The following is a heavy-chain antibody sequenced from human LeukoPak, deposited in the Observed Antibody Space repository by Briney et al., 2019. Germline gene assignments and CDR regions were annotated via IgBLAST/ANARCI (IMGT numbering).Heavy chain of an antibody. V-gene: IGHV3-30*03. Sequence: PGGSLRLSCAASGFTFSSYGMHWVRQAPGKGLEWVAVISYDGSNKYYADSVKGRFTISRDNSKNTLYLQMNSLRAEDTAVYYCARDFIVVVPAASGDYYYYGMDVWGKGTTVTVSS. CDR3: ARDFIVVVPAASGDYYYYGMDV. J-gene: IGHJ6*04. CDR2: ISYDGSNK. D-gene: IGHD2-2*01. CDR1: GFTFSSYG.